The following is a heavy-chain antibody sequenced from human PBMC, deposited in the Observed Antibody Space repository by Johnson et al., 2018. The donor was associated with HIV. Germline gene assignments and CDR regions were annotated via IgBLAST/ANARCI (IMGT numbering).Heavy chain of an antibody. V-gene: IGHV3-7*01. J-gene: IGHJ3*02. CDR3: ARGSLIVIVSDAFDI. CDR2: IKQDGSET. D-gene: IGHD3-16*02. Sequence: EVQLVESGGGLVQPGGSLRLSCGASGFTFSRYWMSWVRQAPGKGLEWVANIKQDGSETYYVDSVKGRFTISRDNAKNSLYLQMNSLRAEDTAMYYCARGSLIVIVSDAFDIWGQETMVTVSS. CDR1: GFTFSRYW.